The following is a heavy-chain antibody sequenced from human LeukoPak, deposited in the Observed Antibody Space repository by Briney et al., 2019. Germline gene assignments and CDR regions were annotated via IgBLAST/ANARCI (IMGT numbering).Heavy chain of an antibody. D-gene: IGHD3-3*01. CDR2: ISSNGGST. CDR1: GFTFSSYA. J-gene: IGHJ3*02. CDR3: ARGGLRFLELLRYDAFDI. Sequence: GGSLRLSCAASGFTFSSYAMLWVRQAPGEGLEYVSAISSNGGSTYYANSVTGRFTISRDNSKNTLYLQMGSLRAEDMAVYYCARGGLRFLELLRYDAFDIWGQGTMVTVSS. V-gene: IGHV3-64*01.